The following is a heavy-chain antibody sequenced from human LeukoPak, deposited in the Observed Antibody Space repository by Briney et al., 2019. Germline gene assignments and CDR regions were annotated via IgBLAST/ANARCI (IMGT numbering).Heavy chain of an antibody. CDR3: ARSGFIGRSSSWATNWFDP. J-gene: IGHJ5*02. Sequence: GGSLRLSCAASGFTFSSYWMRWVRQAPGKGLEWVSNIKQDGSVKYYVDSVKGRFTISSDNDKNSLYLQMNSLRAADTGVYYCARSGFIGRSSSWATNWFDPWGQGTLGTVSS. CDR1: GFTFSSYW. V-gene: IGHV3-7*01. CDR2: IKQDGSVK. D-gene: IGHD6-13*01.